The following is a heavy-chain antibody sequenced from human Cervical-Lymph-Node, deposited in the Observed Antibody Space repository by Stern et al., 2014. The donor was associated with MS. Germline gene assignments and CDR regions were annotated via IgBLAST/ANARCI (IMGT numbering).Heavy chain of an antibody. CDR1: GYTFTGYY. CDR3: ARSLNWNDVEDYHCGLDV. V-gene: IGHV1-2*06. D-gene: IGHD1-1*01. CDR2: INPNSGDT. J-gene: IGHJ6*02. Sequence: VQLVESGAEVKKPGASVKVPCKASGYTFTGYYLHWVRPAPGQGLEWMGRINPNSGDTKYAQTFQDRVTMTRGTSISTAYMELSRLRSDDTAVYYCARSLNWNDVEDYHCGLDVWGQGTPVTVSS.